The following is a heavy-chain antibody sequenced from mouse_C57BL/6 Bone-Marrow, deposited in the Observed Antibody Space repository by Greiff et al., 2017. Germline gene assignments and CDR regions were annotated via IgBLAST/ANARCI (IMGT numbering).Heavy chain of an antibody. CDR3: ARRDYYGSSPWYFDV. Sequence: VQLKESVAELVRPGASVKLSCTASGFNIKNTYMHWVKQRPEQGLEWIGRIDPANGNTKYAPKFQGKATITADTSSNTAYLQLSSLTSEDTAIYYCARRDYYGSSPWYFDVWGTGTTVTVSS. J-gene: IGHJ1*03. CDR2: IDPANGNT. CDR1: GFNIKNTY. D-gene: IGHD1-1*01. V-gene: IGHV14-3*01.